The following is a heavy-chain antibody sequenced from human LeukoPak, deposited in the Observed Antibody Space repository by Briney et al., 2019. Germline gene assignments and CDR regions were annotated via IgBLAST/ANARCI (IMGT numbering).Heavy chain of an antibody. Sequence: ASVKVSCKASGYTFTGYYMHWVRQAPGQGLEWMGWINPNSGGTNYAQKFQGRVTMTRDTSISTAYMELSGLRSDDTAVYYCARPSYGDYAYYYGMDVWGQGTTVTVSS. CDR2: INPNSGGT. J-gene: IGHJ6*02. CDR3: ARPSYGDYAYYYGMDV. CDR1: GYTFTGYY. V-gene: IGHV1-2*02. D-gene: IGHD4-17*01.